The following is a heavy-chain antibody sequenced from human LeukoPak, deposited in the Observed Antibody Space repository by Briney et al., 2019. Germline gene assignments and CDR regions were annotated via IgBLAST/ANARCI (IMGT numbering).Heavy chain of an antibody. V-gene: IGHV3-7*03. D-gene: IGHD2-15*01. CDR1: GFTFTYYW. CDR2: IKHDGSET. J-gene: IGHJ6*04. CDR3: ARGDVVYYYYGLDV. Sequence: PGGSLRLSCAASGFTFTYYWMTWVRQAPGKGLERVANIKHDGSETYYVGSVKGRFTISRDNAKNSLYLQMNSLRAEDTAVYYCARGDVVYYYYGLDVWGKGTTVTVSS.